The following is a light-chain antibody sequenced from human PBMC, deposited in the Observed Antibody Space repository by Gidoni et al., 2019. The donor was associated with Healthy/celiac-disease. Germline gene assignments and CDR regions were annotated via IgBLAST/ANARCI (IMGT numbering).Light chain of an antibody. J-gene: IGLJ2*01. CDR3: SSYTSSSIVV. CDR1: SDVGGYNY. CDR2: DVS. Sequence: SDVGGYNYVSWYQQHPGKAPKLMIYDVSNRPSGVSNRFSGSKSGNTASLTISGLQAEDEADYYCSSYTSSSIVVFGGGTKLTVL. V-gene: IGLV2-14*04.